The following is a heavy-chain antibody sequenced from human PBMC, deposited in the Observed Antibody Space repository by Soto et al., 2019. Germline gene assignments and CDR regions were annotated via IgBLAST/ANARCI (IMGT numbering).Heavy chain of an antibody. CDR2: IYHSGST. CDR3: ARWAGTYWFDP. CDR1: GGSISSSNW. J-gene: IGHJ5*02. V-gene: IGHV4-4*02. D-gene: IGHD6-19*01. Sequence: QVQLQESGPGLVKPSGTLSLTCAVSGGSISSSNWWSWVRQPPGKGLEWIGEIYHSGSTNYNPSLNGRVTVAVDKSNNQFSLKLSSVTAADTAVYYCARWAGTYWFDPWGQGTLVTVSS.